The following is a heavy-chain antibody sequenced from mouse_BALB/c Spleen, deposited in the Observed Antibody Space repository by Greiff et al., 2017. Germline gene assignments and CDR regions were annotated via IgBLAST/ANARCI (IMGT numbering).Heavy chain of an antibody. CDR3: ARRGREVREAWFAY. Sequence: VQLKESGPELVKPGASVTLSCKASGYTFTDYYMKRVKQSHGKSLEWIGDINPNNGVTFYNQKFKGKATLTVDKSSSTAYMQLNSLTSEDSAVYYCARRGREVREAWFAYWGQGTLVTVSA. CDR2: INPNNGVT. CDR1: GYTFTDYY. J-gene: IGHJ3*01. D-gene: IGHD2-14*01. V-gene: IGHV1-26*01.